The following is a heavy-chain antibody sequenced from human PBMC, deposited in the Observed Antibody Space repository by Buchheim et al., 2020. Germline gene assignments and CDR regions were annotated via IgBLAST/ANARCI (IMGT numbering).Heavy chain of an antibody. D-gene: IGHD3-3*01. V-gene: IGHV3-13*04. CDR1: GFTFSSYD. CDR3: ARGGYYDFWSGYYPYYYYYMDV. J-gene: IGHJ6*03. CDR2: IGTAGDT. Sequence: EVQLVESGGGLVQPGGSLRLSCAASGFTFSSYDMHWVRQATGKGLEWVSAIGTAGDTYYPGSVKGRFTISRENAKNSLYLQMNSLRAGDTAVYYCARGGYYDFWSGYYPYYYYYMDVWGKGTT.